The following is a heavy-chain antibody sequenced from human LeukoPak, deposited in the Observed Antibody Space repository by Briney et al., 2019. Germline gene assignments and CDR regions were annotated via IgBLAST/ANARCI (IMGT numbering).Heavy chain of an antibody. CDR2: IYSGGST. CDR3: ARGYSSGYTYYFDY. D-gene: IGHD3-22*01. V-gene: IGHV3-53*01. Sequence: GGSLRLSCAASGFTVSSNYMSWVRQAPGKGLEWVSVIYSGGSTYYADSVKDRFTISRDNSKNTLYLQMNSLRAEDTAVYYCARGYSSGYTYYFDYWGQGTLVTVSS. J-gene: IGHJ4*02. CDR1: GFTVSSNY.